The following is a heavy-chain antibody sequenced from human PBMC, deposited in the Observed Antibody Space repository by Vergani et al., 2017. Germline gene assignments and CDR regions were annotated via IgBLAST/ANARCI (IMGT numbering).Heavy chain of an antibody. Sequence: QVQLQESGPGLVKPSETLSLTCAVSGYSISSGYYWGWIRQPPGKGLEWIGSIYHSGSTYYNPSLKSRVTISVDTSKNQFSLKLSSVTAADTAVYYCARAGGGILRSWGQGTLVTVSS. J-gene: IGHJ5*02. V-gene: IGHV4-38-2*01. CDR1: GYSISSGYY. CDR2: IYHSGST. D-gene: IGHD4-17*01. CDR3: ARAGGGILRS.